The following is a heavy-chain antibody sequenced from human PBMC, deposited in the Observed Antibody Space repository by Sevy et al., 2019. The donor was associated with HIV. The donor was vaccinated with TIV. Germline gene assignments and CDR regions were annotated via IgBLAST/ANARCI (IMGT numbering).Heavy chain of an antibody. CDR3: AREGYSYGNDY. D-gene: IGHD5-18*01. Sequence: GGALRLSCAASGFTFSSYAMHWVRQAPGKGLEWVAVISYDGSNKYYADSVKGRFTISRDNSKNTLYLQMNSLRAEDTAVYYCAREGYSYGNDYWGQGTLVTVSS. CDR1: GFTFSSYA. V-gene: IGHV3-30-3*01. J-gene: IGHJ4*02. CDR2: ISYDGSNK.